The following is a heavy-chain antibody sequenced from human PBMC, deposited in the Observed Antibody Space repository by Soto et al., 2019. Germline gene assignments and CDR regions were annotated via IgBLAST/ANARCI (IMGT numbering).Heavy chain of an antibody. Sequence: QVQVGQSGAEVKKPGSSLKVSCKTSGGPFSSQAFNWVRQARGHGLEWMGGIIPLLGSTTYAQKFQDRVTLTADESTSTVYMELRSLTSEDKATYFFAMSDGPYFFYVFDVWGRGTTVTVSS. CDR2: IIPLLGST. V-gene: IGHV1-69*01. J-gene: IGHJ6*02. CDR1: GGPFSSQA. CDR3: AMSDGPYFFYVFDV. D-gene: IGHD3-16*01.